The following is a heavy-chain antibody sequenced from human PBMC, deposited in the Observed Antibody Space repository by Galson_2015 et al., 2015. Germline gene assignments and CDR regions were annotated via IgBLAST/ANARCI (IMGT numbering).Heavy chain of an antibody. CDR1: GFTFSSYA. CDR2: ISGRVGGT. CDR3: AKGGFGELLKWLDP. Sequence: SLRLSCAASGFTFSSYAMSWVRQAPGKGLEWVSVISGRVGGTYYADSVKGRFTISRDNSKNTLHLQMNRLRAEDTAVYYCAKGGFGELLKWLDPWGQGTLVTVSS. V-gene: IGHV3-23*01. D-gene: IGHD3-10*01. J-gene: IGHJ5*02.